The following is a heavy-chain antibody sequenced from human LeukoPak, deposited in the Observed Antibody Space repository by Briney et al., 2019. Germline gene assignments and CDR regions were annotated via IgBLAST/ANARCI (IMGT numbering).Heavy chain of an antibody. Sequence: GGSLRLSCAASGFTVSSNDMSWVRQAPGKGLEWVSSISVGGGGTYYADSVKGRFTVSRDDSRSTLYLRMSNLRAADMAVYECVRAPSVLIKGSCDMWGQGTLVTVSS. D-gene: IGHD1-26*01. CDR2: ISVGGGGT. CDR3: VRAPSVLIKGSCDM. J-gene: IGHJ3*02. CDR1: GFTVSSND. V-gene: IGHV3-23*01.